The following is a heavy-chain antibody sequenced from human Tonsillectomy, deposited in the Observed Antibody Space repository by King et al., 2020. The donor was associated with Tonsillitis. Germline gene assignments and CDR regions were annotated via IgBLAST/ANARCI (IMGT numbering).Heavy chain of an antibody. D-gene: IGHD3-3*01. CDR3: AKDNDITIFGVVITAFDY. CDR1: GFTFSSYA. Sequence: VQLVESGGGLVQPGGSLRLSCAASGFTFSSYAMSWVRQAPGKGLEWVSAISGSGGSTYYADSVKGRFTISRDNSKTTLYLQMNSLRAEDTAVYYCAKDNDITIFGVVITAFDYWGQGTLVTVSS. V-gene: IGHV3-23*04. CDR2: ISGSGGST. J-gene: IGHJ4*02.